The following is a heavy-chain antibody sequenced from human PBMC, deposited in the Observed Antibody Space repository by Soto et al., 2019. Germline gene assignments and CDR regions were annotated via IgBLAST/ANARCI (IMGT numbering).Heavy chain of an antibody. D-gene: IGHD1-7*01. Sequence: GESLKISCAASGFTFSSYAMSWVRQAPGKGLEWVSAISGSGGSTYYADSVKGRFTISRDNSKNTLYLQMNSLRAEDTAVYYCAKSSGTTVRNAFDIWGQGTMVTVSS. CDR1: GFTFSSYA. CDR3: AKSSGTTVRNAFDI. J-gene: IGHJ3*02. V-gene: IGHV3-23*01. CDR2: ISGSGGST.